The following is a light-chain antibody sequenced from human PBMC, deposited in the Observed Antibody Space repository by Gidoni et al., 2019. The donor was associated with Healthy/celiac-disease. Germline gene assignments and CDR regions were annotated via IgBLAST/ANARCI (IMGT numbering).Light chain of an antibody. CDR2: DAS. Sequence: DIQITHSPSSLSASVGDRVTITCQASQDISNYLNWYQKKPGKAPKLLIYDASNLETGVPSRFSGSGSGKDFTFTISSLQTEDIATYYCQQYDNLPFTFGQGTRLEIK. V-gene: IGKV1-33*01. J-gene: IGKJ5*01. CDR3: QQYDNLPFT. CDR1: QDISNY.